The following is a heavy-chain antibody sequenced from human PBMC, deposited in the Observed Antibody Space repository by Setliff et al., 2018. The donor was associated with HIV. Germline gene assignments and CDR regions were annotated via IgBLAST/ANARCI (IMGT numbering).Heavy chain of an antibody. J-gene: IGHJ3*02. V-gene: IGHV4-39*01. CDR2: VYDSGTT. D-gene: IGHD3-3*01. CDR3: ARHFSIFGVTIISNDAFDI. CDR1: GGSISSSSYY. Sequence: SETLSLTCTVSGGSISSSSYYWGWVRQPPGKGLEWIGSVYDSGTTYYNPSLTSRVTISVDTSKNQFPLKLTSVTAADTALYYCARHFSIFGVTIISNDAFDIWGRGTMVTVSS.